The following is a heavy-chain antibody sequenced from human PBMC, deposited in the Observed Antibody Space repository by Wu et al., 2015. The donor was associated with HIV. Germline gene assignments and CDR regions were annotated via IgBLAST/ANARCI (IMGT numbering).Heavy chain of an antibody. CDR3: ARVSREYTYKPYYLDY. J-gene: IGHJ4*02. Sequence: QVQLVQSGAEVKKPGASVKVSCRSSGYTFISYYIHWVRQAPGQGFEWMGVINPSGGSTSYAQRFQGRVTMTRDTSTSTVYMELRSLRSEDTAVYYCARVSREYTYKPYYLDYWGQGTLVTVSS. CDR2: INPSGGST. D-gene: IGHD3-10*01. CDR1: GYTFISYY. V-gene: IGHV1-46*01.